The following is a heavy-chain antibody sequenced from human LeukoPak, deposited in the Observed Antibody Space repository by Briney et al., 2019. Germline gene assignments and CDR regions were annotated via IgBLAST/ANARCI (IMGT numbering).Heavy chain of an antibody. Sequence: SETLSLTCTVSGGSISSYYWNWIRQPPGKGLEWIGYIYYSGSTNYNPSLNSRVTISIDMFKNQFSLKLTSVTAADTAVYYCARLRSGMDVWGQGTTVTVSS. CDR3: ARLRSGMDV. CDR1: GGSISSYY. CDR2: IYYSGST. J-gene: IGHJ6*02. V-gene: IGHV4-59*01.